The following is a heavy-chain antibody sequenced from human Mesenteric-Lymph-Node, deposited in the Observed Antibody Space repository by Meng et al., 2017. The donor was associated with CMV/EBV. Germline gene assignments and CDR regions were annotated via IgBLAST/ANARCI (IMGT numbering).Heavy chain of an antibody. D-gene: IGHD6-19*01. J-gene: IGHJ6*02. CDR1: GYTFTTYG. V-gene: IGHV1-18*01. Sequence: ASVKVSCKASGYTFTTYGINWVRQAPGQGLEWMGWISAHNGNKNYAQNLQGRVTMTTDTSTSTAYMELRSLQYDDTAVYYCAREGGGIAVAGTNLLYYYGMDVWGQGTTVTVSS. CDR3: AREGGGIAVAGTNLLYYYGMDV. CDR2: ISAHNGNK.